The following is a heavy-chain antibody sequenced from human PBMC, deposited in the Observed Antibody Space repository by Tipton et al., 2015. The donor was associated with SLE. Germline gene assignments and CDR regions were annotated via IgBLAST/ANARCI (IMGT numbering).Heavy chain of an antibody. D-gene: IGHD1-26*01. CDR2: IHYSGTT. V-gene: IGHV4-59*11. CDR3: ARTLGAIAHTVYDAFDI. Sequence: TLSLTCTVSGGSITNHYWNWIRQPPGKGLEWIGYIHYSGTTHDNPSLKSRVTMSVDMSKNQFSLRLTSVTADTAVYYCARTLGAIAHTVYDAFDIWGQGKMVTVSS. J-gene: IGHJ3*02. CDR1: GGSITNHY.